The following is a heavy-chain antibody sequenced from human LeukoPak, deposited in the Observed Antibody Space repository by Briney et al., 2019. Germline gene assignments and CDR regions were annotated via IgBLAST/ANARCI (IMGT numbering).Heavy chain of an antibody. J-gene: IGHJ4*02. V-gene: IGHV4-34*01. CDR2: INHSGST. Sequence: SETLSLTCAVYGGSFSGYYWSWIRQPPGKGLEWIGDINHSGSTNYNPSLKSRVTISVDTSKNQFSLKMSSVTAADTAVYYCARSSAGGDGYNFGYWGQGNLVTVSS. CDR3: ARSSAGGDGYNFGY. D-gene: IGHD5-24*01. CDR1: GGSFSGYY.